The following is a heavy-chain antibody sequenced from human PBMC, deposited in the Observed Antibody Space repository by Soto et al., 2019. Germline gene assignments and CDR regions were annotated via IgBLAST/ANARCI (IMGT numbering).Heavy chain of an antibody. Sequence: SETLSLTCTVSGGSVSSGSYYWSWIRQPPGKGLEWIGYIYYSGSTNYNPSLKSRVTISVDTSKNQFSLKLSSVTAADTAVYYCARGRYSYAPNYRGQGALVTVSS. D-gene: IGHD5-18*01. V-gene: IGHV4-61*01. CDR3: ARGRYSYAPNY. CDR1: GGSVSSGSYY. J-gene: IGHJ4*02. CDR2: IYYSGST.